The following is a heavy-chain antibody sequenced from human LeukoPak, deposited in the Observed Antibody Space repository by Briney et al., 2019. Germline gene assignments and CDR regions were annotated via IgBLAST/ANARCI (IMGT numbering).Heavy chain of an antibody. Sequence: TGGSLRLSCAASGFTFSSYAMHWVRQAPGKGLEWVANIKQDGSEKNYVDSVKGRFTISRDNSKNSLYLQMNSLRAEDTAVYYCGRSHCGGESCWGQGTLVTVSS. CDR2: IKQDGSEK. V-gene: IGHV3-7*01. J-gene: IGHJ4*02. CDR1: GFTFSSYA. CDR3: GRSHCGGESC. D-gene: IGHD2-21*01.